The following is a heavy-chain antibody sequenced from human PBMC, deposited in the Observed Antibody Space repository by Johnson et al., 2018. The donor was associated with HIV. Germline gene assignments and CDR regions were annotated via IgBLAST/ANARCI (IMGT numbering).Heavy chain of an antibody. D-gene: IGHD6-6*01. CDR3: ARVASIALRPDAFDI. CDR2: MWYDGSNK. V-gene: IGHV3-30*19. Sequence: QVQLVESGGGVVQPGGSLRLSCAATGFSFRSYGMHWVRQGPGKGLEWMAVMWYDGSNKYYADSVKGRFTISRDNSKNTLYLQMNSLRADDTAVYYCARVASIALRPDAFDIWGQGTMVTVSS. CDR1: GFSFRSYG. J-gene: IGHJ3*02.